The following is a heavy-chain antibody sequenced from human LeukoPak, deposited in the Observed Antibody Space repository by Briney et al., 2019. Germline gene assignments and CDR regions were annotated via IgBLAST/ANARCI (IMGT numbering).Heavy chain of an antibody. J-gene: IGHJ4*02. V-gene: IGHV3-48*03. CDR2: VGTSGDMT. Sequence: GGSLRLSCATSGFTFRTSDFSWVRQAPGKGLEWVSYVGTSGDMTYYSASVTGRFTISRDNSKNSLFLQMTSLRVEDTAVYYCARDSGVGGTFDYWGQGSLLTVSS. D-gene: IGHD1-26*01. CDR3: ARDSGVGGTFDY. CDR1: GFTFRTSD.